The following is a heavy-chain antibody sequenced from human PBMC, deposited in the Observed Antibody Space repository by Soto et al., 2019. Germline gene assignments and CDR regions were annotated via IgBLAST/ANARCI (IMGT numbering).Heavy chain of an antibody. CDR1: GFPFRSYA. CDR2: ISYDGSNK. Sequence: GGSLRLSCAASGFPFRSYAMHWVRQAPGKGLEWVAVISYDGSNKYYADSVKGRFTISRDNSKNTLYLQMNSLRAEDTAVYYWAKMRLGESDYYYYGMDVWGQGTTVTVSS. J-gene: IGHJ6*02. CDR3: AKMRLGESDYYYYGMDV. D-gene: IGHD3-10*01. V-gene: IGHV3-30*18.